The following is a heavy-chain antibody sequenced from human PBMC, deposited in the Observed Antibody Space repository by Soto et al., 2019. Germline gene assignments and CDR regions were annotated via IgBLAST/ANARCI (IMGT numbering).Heavy chain of an antibody. D-gene: IGHD3-22*01. Sequence: SETLSLSCAVYGWSFSGYYWSWIRQPPGKGLEWIGEINHSGSTNYNPSLKSRVTISLDTSKNQFFLELSSVTPADTAVYYCARSYDSTGWYYYAMDVWGQGTTVTVSS. J-gene: IGHJ6*02. V-gene: IGHV4-34*01. CDR2: INHSGST. CDR1: GWSFSGYY. CDR3: ARSYDSTGWYYYAMDV.